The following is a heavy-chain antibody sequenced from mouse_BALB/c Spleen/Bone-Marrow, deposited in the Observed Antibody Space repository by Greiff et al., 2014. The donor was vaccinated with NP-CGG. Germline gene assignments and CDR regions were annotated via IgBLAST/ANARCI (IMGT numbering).Heavy chain of an antibody. CDR3: ATTVVAPMDY. Sequence: QLKESGPELVKPGASVKISCKGSGHAFSSSWMNWVKWRPGQGLEWIGRIYPGDGETNYNGKFKGKATLTADKSSSTAYMQLSSLTSVDSAVYFCATTVVAPMDYWGQGTSVTVSS. CDR1: GHAFSSSW. V-gene: IGHV1-82*01. D-gene: IGHD1-1*01. J-gene: IGHJ4*01. CDR2: IYPGDGET.